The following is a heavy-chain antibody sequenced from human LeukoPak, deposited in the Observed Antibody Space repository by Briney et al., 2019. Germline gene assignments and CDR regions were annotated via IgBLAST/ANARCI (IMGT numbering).Heavy chain of an antibody. V-gene: IGHV3-7*01. Sequence: GGSLRLSCAASGFTFSPYWMSWVRQAPGKGLEWVATIKEDGSEEYYVDSVEGRFTISRDSAKNSLYLQMSSLRAEDTAVYYCARLAPYYGTGIIWGQGTVVTVSS. CDR1: GFTFSPYW. J-gene: IGHJ3*02. CDR3: ARLAPYYGTGII. CDR2: IKEDGSEE. D-gene: IGHD3-10*01.